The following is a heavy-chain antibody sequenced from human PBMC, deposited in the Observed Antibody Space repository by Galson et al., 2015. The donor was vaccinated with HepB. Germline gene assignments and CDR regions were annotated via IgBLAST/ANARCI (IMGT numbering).Heavy chain of an antibody. D-gene: IGHD6-19*01. J-gene: IGHJ3*02. CDR3: ARDDSSGWYAGDAFDI. V-gene: IGHV3-48*02. CDR2: ISSSSTI. Sequence: SLRLSCAASGFTFSSYSMNWVRQAPGKGLEWVSYISSSSTIYYADSVKGRFTISRDNAKNSLYLQMNSLRDEDTAVYYCARDDSSGWYAGDAFDIWGQGTMVTVSS. CDR1: GFTFSSYS.